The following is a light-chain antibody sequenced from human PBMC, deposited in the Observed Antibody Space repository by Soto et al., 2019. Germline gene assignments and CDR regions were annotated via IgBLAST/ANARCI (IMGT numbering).Light chain of an antibody. V-gene: IGKV3-15*01. CDR2: GAS. CDR3: QHFDTWPPS. Sequence: EIVMTQSPATLSVSPGGRAPLSCRASQSISGTLAWYQQKPGQAPRPLIYGASSRATGIPVRFSGSGSGTEFTLTISSLQSEDFAVYYCQHFDTWPPSFGQGTRLEIK. CDR1: QSISGT. J-gene: IGKJ5*01.